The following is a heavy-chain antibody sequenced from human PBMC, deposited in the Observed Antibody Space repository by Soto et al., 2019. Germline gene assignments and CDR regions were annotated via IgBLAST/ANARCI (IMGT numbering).Heavy chain of an antibody. CDR3: AKDLEYALDY. Sequence: QVQLVESGGGVVQPGRSLRLSCAASGFTFSSYGMHWVRQAPGKGLEWVAVISYDGSNKYYADSVKGRFTISRDNSKNMLYLQMNSLRAEDTAVYYCAKDLEYALDYWGQGTLVTVSS. CDR2: ISYDGSNK. D-gene: IGHD2-2*01. V-gene: IGHV3-30*18. J-gene: IGHJ4*02. CDR1: GFTFSSYG.